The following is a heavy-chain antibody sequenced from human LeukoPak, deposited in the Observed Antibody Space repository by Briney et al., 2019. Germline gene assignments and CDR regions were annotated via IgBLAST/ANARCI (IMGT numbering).Heavy chain of an antibody. CDR1: GYTFTSYG. CDR3: ARVDTMVRGVILYYYGMDV. J-gene: IGHJ6*02. Sequence: ASVKVSCKASGYTFTSYGISWVRQAPGQGLEWMGWISAYNGNTNYAQKLQGRVTVTTDTSTSTAYMELRSLRSDDTAVYYCARVDTMVRGVILYYYGMDVWGQGTTVTVSS. D-gene: IGHD3-10*01. CDR2: ISAYNGNT. V-gene: IGHV1-18*01.